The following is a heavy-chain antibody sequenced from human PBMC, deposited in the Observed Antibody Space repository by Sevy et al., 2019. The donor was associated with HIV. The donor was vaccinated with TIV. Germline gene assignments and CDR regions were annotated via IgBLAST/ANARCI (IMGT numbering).Heavy chain of an antibody. CDR2: INAGNGNT. D-gene: IGHD3-3*01. V-gene: IGHV1-3*01. CDR1: GYTFTSYA. Sequence: ASVKVSCKASGYTFTSYAMHWVRQAPGQRLEWMGWINAGNGNTKYSQKFQGRVTITRDTSASTAYMELSSLRSEDTAVYYCARDTSPLSIFGVVIMMVRGADYWGQGTLVTVSS. J-gene: IGHJ4*02. CDR3: ARDTSPLSIFGVVIMMVRGADY.